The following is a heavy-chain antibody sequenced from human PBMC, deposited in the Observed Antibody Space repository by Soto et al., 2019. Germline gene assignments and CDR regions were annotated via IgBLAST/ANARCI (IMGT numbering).Heavy chain of an antibody. CDR1: GFTLSAYW. V-gene: IGHV3-7*04. CDR3: ARDDVLCDGGRCYGVPLDV. Sequence: GGSLRLSCAASGFTLSAYWMTWVRQAPGKGLEWVANINRDGSKKSYLDSVRGRFTISRDNVGNSLYLQMDSLRAEDTAVYYCARDDVLCDGGRCYGVPLDVWGKGTTVTVSS. D-gene: IGHD2-15*01. CDR2: INRDGSKK. J-gene: IGHJ6*04.